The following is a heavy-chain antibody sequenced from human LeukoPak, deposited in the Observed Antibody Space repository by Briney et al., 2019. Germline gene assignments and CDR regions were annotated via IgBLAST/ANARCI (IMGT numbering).Heavy chain of an antibody. V-gene: IGHV4-34*01. J-gene: IGHJ6*02. Sequence: SETQSLTCAVYGGSFSGYYWSWIRQPPGKGLEWIGEINHSGSTNYNPSLKSRVTISVDTSKNQFSLKLSSVTAADTAVYYCARVLRYFRRYYYYGMDVWGQGTTVTVSS. CDR3: ARVLRYFRRYYYYGMDV. D-gene: IGHD3-9*01. CDR2: INHSGST. CDR1: GGSFSGYY.